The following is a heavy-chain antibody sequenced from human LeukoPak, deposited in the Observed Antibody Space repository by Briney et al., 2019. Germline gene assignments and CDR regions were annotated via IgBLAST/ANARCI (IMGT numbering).Heavy chain of an antibody. CDR2: ISGSGGST. V-gene: IGHV3-23*01. CDR3: AELGITMIGGV. J-gene: IGHJ6*04. D-gene: IGHD3-10*02. Sequence: GGSLRLSCAASGFTFSSYGMSWVRQAPGKGLEWVSSISGSGGSTYYADSVKGRFTISRDNAKNSLHLQMNSLRAEDTAVYYCAELGITMIGGVWGKGTTVTISS. CDR1: GFTFSSYG.